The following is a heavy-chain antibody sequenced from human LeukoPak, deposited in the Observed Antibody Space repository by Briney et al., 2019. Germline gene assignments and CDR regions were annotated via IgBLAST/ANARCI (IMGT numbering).Heavy chain of an antibody. CDR3: ARALRYFEWYYFDY. V-gene: IGHV1-69*05. J-gene: IGHJ4*02. CDR1: GGTFSSYA. CDR2: IIPIFGTA. D-gene: IGHD3-9*01. Sequence: PRASVKVSCKASGGTFSSYAISWVRQAPGQGLEWMGGIIPIFGTANYAQKFQGRVTITTDESTSTAYMELSSLRSEDTAVYYCARALRYFEWYYFDYWGQGTLVTVSS.